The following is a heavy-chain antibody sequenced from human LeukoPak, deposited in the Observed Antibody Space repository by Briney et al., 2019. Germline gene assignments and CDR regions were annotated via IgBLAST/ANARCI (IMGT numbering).Heavy chain of an antibody. CDR1: GYTFTSYY. J-gene: IGHJ3*02. V-gene: IGHV1-46*01. CDR2: INPSGGSS. Sequence: ASVKVSCKASGYTFTSYYMHWVRQAPGQGLEWMGIINPSGGSSGYAQKFQGRVTMTRDMSTSTVYMELSSLRSEDTAVYYCARSRSSSLAFDIWGQGTMVTVSS. CDR3: ARSRSSSLAFDI. D-gene: IGHD6-6*01.